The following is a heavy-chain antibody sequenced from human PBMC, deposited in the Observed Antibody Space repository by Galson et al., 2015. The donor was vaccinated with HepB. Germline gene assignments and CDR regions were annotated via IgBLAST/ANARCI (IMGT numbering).Heavy chain of an antibody. CDR2: ISYDGSNK. CDR1: GFTFSSYA. Sequence: SLRLSCAASGFTFSSYAMHWVRQAPGKGLEWVAVISYDGSNKYYADSVQGRFTISRDNSKNTLYLQMNSLRAEDTAVYYCARERGGPGDTAIQFWAFDIWGQGTMVTVSS. CDR3: ARERGGPGDTAIQFWAFDI. J-gene: IGHJ3*02. V-gene: IGHV3-30*04. D-gene: IGHD5-18*01.